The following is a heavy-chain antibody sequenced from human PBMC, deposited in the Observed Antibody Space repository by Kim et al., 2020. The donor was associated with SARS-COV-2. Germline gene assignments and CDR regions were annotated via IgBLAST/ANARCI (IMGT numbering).Heavy chain of an antibody. Sequence: SETLSLTCTVSDDSLNSDDYFWSWIRQSPGKGLEWIAYISNTGRSNSNPSLKSRVTTSLDTSKNQFSLKLTSVTAADTAVYYCARGPRDIRVSGLLDFWGQGTLVTVSS. CDR3: ARGPRDIRVSGLLDF. CDR1: DDSLNSDDYF. V-gene: IGHV4-61*08. D-gene: IGHD5-12*01. CDR2: ISNTGRS. J-gene: IGHJ4*02.